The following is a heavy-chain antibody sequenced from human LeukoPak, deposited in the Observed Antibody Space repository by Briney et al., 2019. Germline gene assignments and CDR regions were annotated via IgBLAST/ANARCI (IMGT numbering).Heavy chain of an antibody. Sequence: SETLSLTCAVYGRSFSGYYWSWIRQPPGKGLEWIGEINHSGSTNYNPSLKSRVTISVDTSKNQFSLKLSSVTAADTAVYYCARGVGYDSSGYYVPDNAFDIWGQGTMVTVSS. CDR3: ARGVGYDSSGYYVPDNAFDI. CDR2: INHSGST. CDR1: GRSFSGYY. J-gene: IGHJ3*02. V-gene: IGHV4-34*01. D-gene: IGHD3-22*01.